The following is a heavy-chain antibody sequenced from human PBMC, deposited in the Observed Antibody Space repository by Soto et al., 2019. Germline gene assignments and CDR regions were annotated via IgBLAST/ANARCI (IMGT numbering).Heavy chain of an antibody. J-gene: IGHJ6*03. CDR2: ISSSSSTI. V-gene: IGHV3-48*01. Sequence: PGGSLRLSCAASGFTFSSYSMNWVRQAPGKGLEWVSYISSSSSTIYYADSVKGRFTISRDNAKNSLYLQMNGLRAEDTAVYYCARVRAAADNAYYYYYMDVWGKGTTVTVSS. D-gene: IGHD6-13*01. CDR1: GFTFSSYS. CDR3: ARVRAAADNAYYYYYMDV.